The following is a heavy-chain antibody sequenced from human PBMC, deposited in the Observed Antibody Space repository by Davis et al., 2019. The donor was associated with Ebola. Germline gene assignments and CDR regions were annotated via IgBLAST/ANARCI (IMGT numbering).Heavy chain of an antibody. Sequence: PSETLSLTCAVYGGSFSGYYWSWIRQPPGKGLEWIGEINHSGSTNYNPSLKSRVTISVDTSKNQFSLKLSSVTAADTAVYYCARKGPLSGYDSSGLKPSPFDYWGQGTLVTVSS. J-gene: IGHJ4*02. CDR1: GGSFSGYY. V-gene: IGHV4-34*01. CDR3: ARKGPLSGYDSSGLKPSPFDY. CDR2: INHSGST. D-gene: IGHD3-22*01.